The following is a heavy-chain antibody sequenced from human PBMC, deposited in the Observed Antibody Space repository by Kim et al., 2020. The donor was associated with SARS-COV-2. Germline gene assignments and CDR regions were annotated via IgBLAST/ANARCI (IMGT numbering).Heavy chain of an antibody. Sequence: GGSLRLSCAASGFTFSSYAMHWVRQAPGKGLEWVAVIWYDGSNKYYADSVKGRFTISRDNSKNTLYLQMNSLRAEDTAVYYCAKDSGGWYPNYWYFDLWG. CDR3: AKDSGGWYPNYWYFDL. J-gene: IGHJ2*01. V-gene: IGHV3-33*06. CDR2: IWYDGSNK. D-gene: IGHD6-19*01. CDR1: GFTFSSYA.